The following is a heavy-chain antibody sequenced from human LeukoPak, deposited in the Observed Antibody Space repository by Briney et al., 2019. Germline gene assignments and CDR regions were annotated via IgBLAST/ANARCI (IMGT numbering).Heavy chain of an antibody. Sequence: GGSLRLSCAASGFTFSSYWMHWVRQAPGKGLMSVSRINSDGNNTSYADSVKGRFTISRDNAKNTVYLQMNSLRAEDTAVYYCTRSGLTYGSGSFYTRDYWGQGTLVTVSS. J-gene: IGHJ4*02. CDR1: GFTFSSYW. CDR3: TRSGLTYGSGSFYTRDY. V-gene: IGHV3-74*01. CDR2: INSDGNNT. D-gene: IGHD3-10*01.